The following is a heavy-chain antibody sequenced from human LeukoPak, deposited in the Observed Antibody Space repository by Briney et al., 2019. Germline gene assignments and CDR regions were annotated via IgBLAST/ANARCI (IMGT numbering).Heavy chain of an antibody. V-gene: IGHV1-8*01. D-gene: IGHD3-10*01. J-gene: IGHJ4*02. CDR2: MSPNSGNT. CDR3: ARVYGSGSPLDY. Sequence: ASVKVSRKASGYPFNNYDINWVRQATGQGLEWMGWMSPNSGNTGYAQKFQGRVTMTRNTSISTAYMELSSLRSEDTAVYYCARVYGSGSPLDYWGQGTLVTVSS. CDR1: GYPFNNYD.